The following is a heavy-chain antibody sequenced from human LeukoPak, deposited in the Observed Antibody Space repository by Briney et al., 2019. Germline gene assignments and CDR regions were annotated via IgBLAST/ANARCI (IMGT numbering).Heavy chain of an antibody. CDR1: GYTFTGDY. CDR3: ARPLSGDGTAAAQFDY. J-gene: IGHJ4*02. Sequence: AASVKVSCKASGYTFTGDYMHWVRQAPGPGLEWMGWINPNSGGTNYAQKFQGRVTMTRDTSISTAYMELSRLRSDDTAVYYCARPLSGDGTAAAQFDYWGQGTLVTVSS. V-gene: IGHV1-2*02. CDR2: INPNSGGT. D-gene: IGHD6-13*01.